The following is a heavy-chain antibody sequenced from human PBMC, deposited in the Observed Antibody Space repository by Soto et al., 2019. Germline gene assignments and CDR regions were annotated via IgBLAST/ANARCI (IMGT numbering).Heavy chain of an antibody. CDR1: GYTFTSYD. V-gene: IGHV1-18*04. CDR3: ARIRYYDYVWGSYRPAYFDY. D-gene: IGHD3-16*02. CDR2: ISAYNGNT. J-gene: IGHJ4*02. Sequence: QVQLVQSGAEVKKPGASVKVSCKASGYTFTSYDISWVRQAPGQGLEWMGWISAYNGNTNYAQKLQGRVTMTTDTSTSTAYMELRSLRSDDTAVYYCARIRYYDYVWGSYRPAYFDYWGQGTLVTVSS.